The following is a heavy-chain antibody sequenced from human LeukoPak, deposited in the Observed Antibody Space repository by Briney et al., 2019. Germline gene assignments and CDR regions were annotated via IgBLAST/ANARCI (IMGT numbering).Heavy chain of an antibody. CDR3: TREVWGFDP. Sequence: ASVKVSSTASGFTFIDYIIHGVRQAPGQRLEWMGWMNAGNGNTKYSQNFQGRVIITRDTSATTAYMELSSLRSEDTAVYYCTREVWGFDPWGQGTLVTVSS. V-gene: IGHV1-3*01. D-gene: IGHD7-27*01. CDR1: GFTFIDYI. CDR2: MNAGNGNT. J-gene: IGHJ5*02.